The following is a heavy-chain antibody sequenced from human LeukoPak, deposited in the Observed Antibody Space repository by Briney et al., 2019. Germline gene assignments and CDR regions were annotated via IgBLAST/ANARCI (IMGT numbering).Heavy chain of an antibody. CDR1: GFTLSSYW. V-gene: IGHV3-66*02. Sequence: GGSLRLSCAASGFTLSSYWMHWVRQVPGKGLEWVSVIYSGGSTYYADSVKGRFTISRDNSKNTLYLQMNSLRAEDTAVYYCARDLLAYCGGDCYPDYWGQGTLVTVSS. CDR2: IYSGGST. D-gene: IGHD2-21*02. J-gene: IGHJ4*02. CDR3: ARDLLAYCGGDCYPDY.